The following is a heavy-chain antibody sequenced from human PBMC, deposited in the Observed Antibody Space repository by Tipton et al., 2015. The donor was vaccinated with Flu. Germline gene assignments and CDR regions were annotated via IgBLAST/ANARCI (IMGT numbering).Heavy chain of an antibody. V-gene: IGHV3-11*01. J-gene: IGHJ6*02. CDR1: GFIFSDSY. CDR3: ARGPQVPVWPYYYGMDV. D-gene: IGHD2-2*01. Sequence: GSLRLSCAASGFIFSDSYMSWIRQAPGKGLEWVSYISGSGSFIYYADSVKGRFTISRDNAKNSLYLQMDSLKAEDTAVYYCARGPQVPVWPYYYGMDVWGQGTTVTVSS. CDR2: ISGSGSFI.